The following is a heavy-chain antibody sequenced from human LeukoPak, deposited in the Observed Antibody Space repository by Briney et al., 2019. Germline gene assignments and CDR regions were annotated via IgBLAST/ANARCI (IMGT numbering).Heavy chain of an antibody. CDR1: RFIFSNYG. V-gene: IGHV3-30*03. Sequence: GGSLRLSCAASRFIFSNYGMLWVRQAPGKGLEWVAVISYDGSNKYYADSVKGRFTISRDNSKNTLYLQMNSLRAEDTAVYYCARDSHQLPANDAFDIWGQGTMVTVSS. CDR3: ARDSHQLPANDAFDI. CDR2: ISYDGSNK. D-gene: IGHD2-2*01. J-gene: IGHJ3*02.